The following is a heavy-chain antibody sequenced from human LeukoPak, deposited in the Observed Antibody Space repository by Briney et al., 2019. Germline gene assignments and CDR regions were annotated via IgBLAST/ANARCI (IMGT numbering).Heavy chain of an antibody. J-gene: IGHJ4*02. Sequence: SVKVSCKTSGCTFSSYAISWVRQAPGQGLEWMGGIIPIFGTANYEQKFQGRVTITADESTSTAYMELSSLRSEDTAVYYCARTREYHLTGFDYWGQGTLVTVSS. CDR3: ARTREYHLTGFDY. CDR2: IIPIFGTA. D-gene: IGHD2-2*01. V-gene: IGHV1-69*13. CDR1: GCTFSSYA.